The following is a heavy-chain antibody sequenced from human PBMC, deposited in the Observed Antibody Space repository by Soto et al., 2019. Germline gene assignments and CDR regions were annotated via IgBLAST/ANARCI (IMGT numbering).Heavy chain of an antibody. V-gene: IGHV3-74*01. CDR3: AKRGVDTFGLSY. CDR1: GFTFSSFW. Sequence: EVQLVESGGGLVQPGGSLRLSCAVSGFTFSSFWMHWVRQAPGEGLVWVSRIITDGSSTSYADSVKGRFTISRDNAKNTLYLQMNSLRVEDTAMYYCAKRGVDTFGLSYWGQGTLVTVSS. J-gene: IGHJ4*02. CDR2: IITDGSST. D-gene: IGHD3-10*01.